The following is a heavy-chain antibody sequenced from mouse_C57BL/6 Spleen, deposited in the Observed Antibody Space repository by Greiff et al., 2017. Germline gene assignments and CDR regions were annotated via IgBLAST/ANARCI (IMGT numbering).Heavy chain of an antibody. CDR2: IWSGGST. Sequence: VQLKQSGPGLVQPSQRLSITCTVSGFSLTSYGVHWVRQSPGKGLEWLGVIWSGGSTDYNAAFISRLSISKDTSKSQVFFKMNSRQADDTAIYYCARGGTRLNIRGGYWYFDVWGTGTTVTVSS. V-gene: IGHV2-2*01. CDR1: GFSLTSYG. CDR3: ARGGTRLNIRGGYWYFDV. D-gene: IGHD1-1*01. J-gene: IGHJ1*03.